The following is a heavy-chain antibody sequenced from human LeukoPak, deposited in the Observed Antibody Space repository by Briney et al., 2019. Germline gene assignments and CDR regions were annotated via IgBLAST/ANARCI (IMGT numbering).Heavy chain of an antibody. CDR2: IKQDGSEK. J-gene: IGHJ6*03. D-gene: IGHD1-26*01. Sequence: GGSLRLSCAASGFTFSSYWMSWVRQAPGKGLEWVANIKQDGSEKYYVDSVKGRFTISRDNAKNSLYLQMNSLRAEDTAVYYCARDGSDSYYYYYMDVWGKGTTVTVSS. V-gene: IGHV3-7*01. CDR1: GFTFSSYW. CDR3: ARDGSDSYYYYYMDV.